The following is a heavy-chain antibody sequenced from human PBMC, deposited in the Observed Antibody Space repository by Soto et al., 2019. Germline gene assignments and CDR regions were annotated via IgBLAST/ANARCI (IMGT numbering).Heavy chain of an antibody. V-gene: IGHV4-31*03. J-gene: IGHJ4*02. CDR1: GGSISSGGYY. CDR3: ARKKVGAPFDY. D-gene: IGHD1-26*01. CDR2: IYYSGST. Sequence: SETLSLTCSVSGGSISSGGYYWSWIRQHPGKGLEWIGYIYYSGSTYYNPSLKSRVTISVDTSKNQFSLKLSSVTAADTAVYYCARKKVGAPFDYWGQGTLVTVSS.